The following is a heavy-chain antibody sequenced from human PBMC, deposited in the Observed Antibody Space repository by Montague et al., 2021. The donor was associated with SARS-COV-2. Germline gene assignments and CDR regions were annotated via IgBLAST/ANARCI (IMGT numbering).Heavy chain of an antibody. CDR2: IYSGGST. J-gene: IGHJ4*02. CDR1: GFTVSSNY. V-gene: IGHV3-66*01. Sequence: SLSLSFSASGFTVSSNYMSWVRQAPGKGLEWVSVIYSGGSTYYADSVKGRFTISRDNSKNTLYLQMNSLRAEDTAVYYCAGVMVPPLYWGQGTLVTVSS. CDR3: AGVMVPPLY. D-gene: IGHD2/OR15-2a*01.